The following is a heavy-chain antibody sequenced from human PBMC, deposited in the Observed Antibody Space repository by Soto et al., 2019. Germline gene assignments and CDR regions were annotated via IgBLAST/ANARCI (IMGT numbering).Heavy chain of an antibody. D-gene: IGHD3-3*01. CDR2: INAGNGNT. J-gene: IGHJ6*02. CDR1: GYTFTSYA. V-gene: IGHV1-3*01. CDR3: ARDSGTEWPRYGMDV. Sequence: GASVKVSCKASGYTFTSYAMHWVRQAPGQRLEWMGWINAGNGNTKYSQKFQGRVTITRDTSASTAYMELSSLRSEDTAVYYCARDSGTEWPRYGMDVWGQGTTVTVSS.